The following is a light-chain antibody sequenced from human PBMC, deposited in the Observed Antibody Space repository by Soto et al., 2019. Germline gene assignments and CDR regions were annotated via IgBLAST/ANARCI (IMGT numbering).Light chain of an antibody. Sequence: QAVVTQEPSMTVSPGGTITLTCASSTGAVTSGYYPNWFQQKPGQAPRALIYTTTIKHSWTPARFSGSLLGGKAALTLSGVQPEDEAEYYCLLYFAGAQSWVFGGGTQLTAL. CDR3: LLYFAGAQSWV. V-gene: IGLV7-43*01. J-gene: IGLJ3*02. CDR2: TTT. CDR1: TGAVTSGYY.